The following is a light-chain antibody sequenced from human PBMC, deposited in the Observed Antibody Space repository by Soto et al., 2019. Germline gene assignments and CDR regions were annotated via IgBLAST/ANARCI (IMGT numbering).Light chain of an antibody. CDR3: QSYDSSLSGVV. CDR2: GNS. CDR1: SSNIGAGYD. V-gene: IGLV1-40*01. Sequence: QSVLTQPPSLSGAPGQRVTISCTGSSSNIGAGYDVHWYQQLPGTAPKLLIYGNSNRPSGVPDRFSGSKSGTSASLAITGLQAEDEADYYCQSYDSSLSGVVFGGGTKLPS. J-gene: IGLJ2*01.